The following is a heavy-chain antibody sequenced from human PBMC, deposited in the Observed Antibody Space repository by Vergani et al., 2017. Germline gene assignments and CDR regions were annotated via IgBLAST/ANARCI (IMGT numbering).Heavy chain of an antibody. V-gene: IGHV3-73*01. CDR2: IRSKANSYAT. J-gene: IGHJ3*02. CDR3: TTDLNRSGYYDSSGYYFDAFDI. CDR1: GFTFSGSA. Sequence: VQLVESGGGLVQPGGSLKLSCAASGFTFSGSAMHWVRQASGKGLEWVGRIRSKANSYATAYAASVKGRFTISRDDSKNTAYLQMNSLKTEDTAVYYCTTDLNRSGYYDSSGYYFDAFDIWGQGTMVTVSS. D-gene: IGHD3-22*01.